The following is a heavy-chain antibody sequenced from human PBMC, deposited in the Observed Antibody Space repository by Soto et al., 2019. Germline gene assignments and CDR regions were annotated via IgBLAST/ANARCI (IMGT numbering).Heavy chain of an antibody. CDR1: GYTFTSYY. CDR2: INPSGGST. J-gene: IGHJ6*02. D-gene: IGHD3-9*01. CDR3: ARDQGPGRYFDWLSYYYYYYGMDV. Sequence: ASVKVSCKASGYTFTSYYMHWVRQAPGQGLEWMGIINPSGGSTSYAQKFQGRVTMTRDTSTSTVYMELSSLRSEDTAVYYCARDQGPGRYFDWLSYYYYYYGMDVWGQGTTVTVSS. V-gene: IGHV1-46*01.